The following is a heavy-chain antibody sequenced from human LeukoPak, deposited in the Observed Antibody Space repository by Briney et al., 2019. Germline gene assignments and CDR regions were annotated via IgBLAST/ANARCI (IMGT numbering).Heavy chain of an antibody. CDR2: IYPGDSDT. J-gene: IGHJ6*04. Sequence: GESLKISCKGSGYSFTSYWIGWVRQMPGKGLEWMGIIYPGDSDTRYSPSFQGQVTISADKSISTAYLQWSSLKASDTAMYYCERSASSDGYNYISGMDVWGKGTTVTVSS. CDR3: ERSASSDGYNYISGMDV. D-gene: IGHD5-24*01. V-gene: IGHV5-51*01. CDR1: GYSFTSYW.